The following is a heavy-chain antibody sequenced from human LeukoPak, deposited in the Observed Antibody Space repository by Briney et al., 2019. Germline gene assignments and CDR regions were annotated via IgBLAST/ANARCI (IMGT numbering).Heavy chain of an antibody. D-gene: IGHD2-15*01. CDR2: INHSGST. CDR1: GGSFSGYY. Sequence: PSETLSLTCAVYGGSFSGYYWSWIRQPPGKGLEWIGEINHSGSTNYNPSLKSRVTISVDTSKNQFSLKLSSVTAAGTAVYYCARGPNGWWLRDGYYYYMDVWGKGTTVTVSS. CDR3: ARGPNGWWLRDGYYYYMDV. J-gene: IGHJ6*03. V-gene: IGHV4-34*01.